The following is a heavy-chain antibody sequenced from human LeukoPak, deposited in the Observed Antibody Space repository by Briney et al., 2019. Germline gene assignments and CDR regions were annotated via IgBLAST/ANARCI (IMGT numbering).Heavy chain of an antibody. J-gene: IGHJ4*02. CDR3: ARGSRRQLPQGY. CDR2: MNPNSGNT. Sequence: GASVKVSCKASGYTFTSYDINWVRQATGQGLGWMGWMNPNSGNTGYAQKFQGRVTMTRNTSISTAYMELSSLRSEDTAVYYCARGSRRQLPQGYWGQGTLVTVSS. V-gene: IGHV1-8*01. CDR1: GYTFTSYD. D-gene: IGHD2-2*01.